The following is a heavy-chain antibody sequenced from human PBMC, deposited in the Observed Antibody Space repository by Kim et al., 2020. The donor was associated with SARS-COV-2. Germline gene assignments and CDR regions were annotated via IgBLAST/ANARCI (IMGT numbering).Heavy chain of an antibody. J-gene: IGHJ6*02. Sequence: GGSLRLSCAASGFTFSSYSMNWVRQAPGKGLEWVSSISSSSSYIYYADSVKGRFTISRDNAKNSLYLQMNSLRAEDTAVYYCARDPRGCSSTSCYYYYHYGMDVWGQGTTVTVSS. D-gene: IGHD2-2*01. V-gene: IGHV3-21*01. CDR1: GFTFSSYS. CDR2: ISSSSSYI. CDR3: ARDPRGCSSTSCYYYYHYGMDV.